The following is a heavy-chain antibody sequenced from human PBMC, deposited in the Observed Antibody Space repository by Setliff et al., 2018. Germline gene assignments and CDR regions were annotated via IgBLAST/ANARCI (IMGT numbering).Heavy chain of an antibody. CDR2: IKQDGSEK. J-gene: IGHJ4*02. V-gene: IGHV3-7*01. CDR1: GFTFSTYW. CDR3: ARDGQSPLVEYYFDY. Sequence: PGGSLRLSCAASGFTFSTYWMSWVRQAPGKGLEWVANIKQDGSEKYYVNYLKGRFTISRDNAKNSLYLQMNSLRDEDTAVYHCARDGQSPLVEYYFDYWGQGTQVTVSS.